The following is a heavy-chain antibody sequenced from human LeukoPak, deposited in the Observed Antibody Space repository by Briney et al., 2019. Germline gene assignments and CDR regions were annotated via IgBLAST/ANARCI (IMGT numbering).Heavy chain of an antibody. J-gene: IGHJ4*02. CDR3: AKKGAAAGRTRVGMFDY. V-gene: IGHV3-23*01. CDR1: GFTFSSYA. D-gene: IGHD6-13*01. Sequence: SGGSLRLSCAASGFTFSSYAMSWVRQAPGKGLEWVSAISDSGGSTYYADSVKGRLTISRDNSKNTLYLQMNSLRAEDTAVYYCAKKGAAAGRTRVGMFDYWGQGTLVTVSS. CDR2: ISDSGGST.